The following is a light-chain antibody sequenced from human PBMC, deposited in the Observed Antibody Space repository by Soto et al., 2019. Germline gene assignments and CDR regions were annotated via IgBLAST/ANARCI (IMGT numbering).Light chain of an antibody. J-gene: IGKJ4*01. V-gene: IGKV1-33*01. CDR3: QQYEDLPLT. CDR1: QSIANF. Sequence: DVQMTQSPSSLSASVGDRVTITCKANQSIANFLNWFQHKPGEAPKLLISDASHLELGVPSRFSGSRSGTDFVLVISNLQSEDVATYFCQQYEDLPLTFGGGTKVDI. CDR2: DAS.